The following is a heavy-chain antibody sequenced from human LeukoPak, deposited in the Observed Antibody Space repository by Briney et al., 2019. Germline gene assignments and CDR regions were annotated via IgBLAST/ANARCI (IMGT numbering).Heavy chain of an antibody. D-gene: IGHD3-9*01. V-gene: IGHV1-2*02. CDR2: INPNSGGT. CDR3: ARDTYYDILTGYLVFDY. J-gene: IGHJ4*02. Sequence: GASVKVSCKASGYTFTGYYMHWVRQAPGQGLEWMGWINPNSGGTNYAQKFQGRVTMTRDTSISTAYMELSRLRSDDTAVYYCARDTYYDILTGYLVFDYWGQGTLVTVSS. CDR1: GYTFTGYY.